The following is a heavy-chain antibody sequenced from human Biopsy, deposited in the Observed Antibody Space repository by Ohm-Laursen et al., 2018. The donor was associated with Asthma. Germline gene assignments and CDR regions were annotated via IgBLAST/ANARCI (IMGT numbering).Heavy chain of an antibody. CDR3: ARAQDYYDSRGYYRSFDY. V-gene: IGHV4-31*11. D-gene: IGHD3-22*01. CDR1: GDSINSGGYS. CDR2: PFYSGST. J-gene: IGHJ4*02. Sequence: TLSLTCAVSGDSINSGGYSWDRVPPPPRKGLGWVAYPFYSGSTYYNPSLKGRVSISIDTSKNQFSLKLSSVTAADTAVYYCARAQDYYDSRGYYRSFDYWGQGTLVTVSS.